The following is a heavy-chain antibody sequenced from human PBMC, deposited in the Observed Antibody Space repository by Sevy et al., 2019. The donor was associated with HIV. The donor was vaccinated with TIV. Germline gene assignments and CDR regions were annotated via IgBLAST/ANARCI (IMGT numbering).Heavy chain of an antibody. D-gene: IGHD6-19*01. J-gene: IGHJ4*02. CDR2: IIPIFGTA. V-gene: IGHV1-69*13. Sequence: ASVKVSCKASGGTFSSYAISWVRQAPGQGLEWMGGIIPIFGTANYAQKFQGRVTVTADESTSTAYMELSSLRSEDTAVYYCAVSSGWYAFDYWGQGTLVTVSS. CDR1: GGTFSSYA. CDR3: AVSSGWYAFDY.